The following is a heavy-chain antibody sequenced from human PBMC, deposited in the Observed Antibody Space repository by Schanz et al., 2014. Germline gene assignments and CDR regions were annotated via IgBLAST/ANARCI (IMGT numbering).Heavy chain of an antibody. CDR2: IIPIHGIV. J-gene: IGHJ3*02. CDR3: ARGGGTEDVFDI. V-gene: IGHV1-69*09. Sequence: QVQLVQSGAEVKKPGASVKVSCKASGYTTFTDYYIHWVRQAPGQGLEWMGRIIPIHGIVNYAQRFQDRVRITADKSTSTAYMELSSLRSDDTAVYYCARGGGTEDVFDIWGQGTILTVSS. CDR1: GYTTFTDYY. D-gene: IGHD1-1*01.